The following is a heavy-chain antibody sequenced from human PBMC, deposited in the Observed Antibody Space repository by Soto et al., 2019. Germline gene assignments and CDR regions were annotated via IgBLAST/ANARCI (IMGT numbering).Heavy chain of an antibody. Sequence: ASVKVSCKVSGYSFSEMSMHWVRQTPEKGLEWMGSFDGEDGQTMYAQKFQGRVTISVDTSYNKFFLRLNSVTAADTAVYFCAYGSSSAWIDKWGQGTLVTVSS. J-gene: IGHJ4*02. D-gene: IGHD6-25*01. CDR1: GYSFSEMS. V-gene: IGHV1-24*01. CDR3: AYGSSSAWIDK. CDR2: FDGEDGQT.